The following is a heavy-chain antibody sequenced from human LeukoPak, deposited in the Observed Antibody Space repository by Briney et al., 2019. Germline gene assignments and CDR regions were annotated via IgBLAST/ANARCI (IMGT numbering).Heavy chain of an antibody. J-gene: IGHJ3*02. CDR3: ARKGGILDAFDI. V-gene: IGHV4-61*02. Sequence: SQTLSLTCTVSGGSISSGSYYWSWIRQPAGKGLEWIGAIYSSGDTFYNPSLKSRVTISVDSSKNQFSLKLSSVTAADTAVYFCARKGGILDAFDIWGQGTMFTVSS. CDR1: GGSISSGSYY. CDR2: IYSSGDT. D-gene: IGHD6-13*01.